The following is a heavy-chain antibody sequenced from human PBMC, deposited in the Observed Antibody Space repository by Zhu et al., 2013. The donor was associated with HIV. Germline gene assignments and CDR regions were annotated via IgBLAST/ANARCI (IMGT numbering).Heavy chain of an antibody. CDR1: GYTLPGYG. CDR2: IRADNSNT. V-gene: IGHV1-18*01. CDR3: AGNFWNGYYFYYGMGS. J-gene: IGHJ6*02. Sequence: QVQLVQSGAEMKQPGASVTVSCQASGYTLPGYGINWVRQAPGQGLEWMGWIRADNSNTEYAQKFQGRVSMTTDTSRTTAYLELRSLRSDDTAVYYCAGNFWNGYYFYYGMGSGAKGPRSPSP. D-gene: IGHD3-3*01.